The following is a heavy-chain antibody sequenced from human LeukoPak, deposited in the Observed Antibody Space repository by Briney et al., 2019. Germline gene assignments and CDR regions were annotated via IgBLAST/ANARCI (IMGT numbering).Heavy chain of an antibody. V-gene: IGHV4-39*07. D-gene: IGHD3-22*01. Sequence: SETLSLTCTVSGGSISSSSYYWGWIRQPPGKGLEWIGSIYYSGSTYYNPSLKSRVTISVDTSKNQFSLKLSSVTAADTAVYYCARVDSSGYLFDYWGQGTPVTVSS. CDR1: GGSISSSSYY. CDR3: ARVDSSGYLFDY. CDR2: IYYSGST. J-gene: IGHJ4*02.